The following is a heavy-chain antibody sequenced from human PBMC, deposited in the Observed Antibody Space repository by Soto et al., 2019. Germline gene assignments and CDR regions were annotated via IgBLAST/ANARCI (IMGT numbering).Heavy chain of an antibody. J-gene: IGHJ4*02. V-gene: IGHV1-18*01. CDR2: ISAYNGNT. D-gene: IGHD6-13*01. Sequence: ASGKVSCKASGYTFTSYGISWVRQAPGQGLEWMGWISAYNGNTNYAQKLQGRVTMTTDTSTSTAYMELRSLRSDDTAVYYCARDPSGYSSSWIDYWGQGTLVTVSS. CDR3: ARDPSGYSSSWIDY. CDR1: GYTFTSYG.